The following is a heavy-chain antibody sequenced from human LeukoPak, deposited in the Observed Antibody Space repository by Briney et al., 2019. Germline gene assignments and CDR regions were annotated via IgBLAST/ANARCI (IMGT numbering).Heavy chain of an antibody. CDR3: AKENSSGWYEYYFDY. V-gene: IGHV3-66*01. CDR2: IYSGGST. Sequence: GGSLRLSCAASEFSVGSNYMTWVRQAPGKGLEWVSLIYSGGSTYYADSVKGRFTISRDNSKNTLYLQMNSLRAEDTAVYYCAKENSSGWYEYYFDYWGQGTLVTVSS. D-gene: IGHD6-19*01. J-gene: IGHJ4*02. CDR1: EFSVGSNY.